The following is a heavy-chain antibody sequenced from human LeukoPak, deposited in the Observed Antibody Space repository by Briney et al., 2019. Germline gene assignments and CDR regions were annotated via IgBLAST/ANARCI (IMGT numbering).Heavy chain of an antibody. J-gene: IGHJ4*02. V-gene: IGHV3-48*01. Sequence: GGSLRLSCAASGFTFSSYSMTWVRQAPGKGLEWVSYITFTSSTIHYADSVKGRFTISRDNAKSSLYLQMNSLRADDTAVYYCARGYYYDSSGLLPLDYWGQGTLVTVSS. CDR1: GFTFSSYS. CDR3: ARGYYYDSSGLLPLDY. D-gene: IGHD3-22*01. CDR2: ITFTSSTI.